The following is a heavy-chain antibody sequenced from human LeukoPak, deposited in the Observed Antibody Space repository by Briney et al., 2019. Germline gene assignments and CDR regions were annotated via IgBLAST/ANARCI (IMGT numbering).Heavy chain of an antibody. V-gene: IGHV1-69*05. J-gene: IGHJ4*02. CDR2: IIPIFGTA. D-gene: IGHD3-22*01. Sequence: SVKVSCKASGGTFSSYAIIWVRQAPGQGLEWMGGIIPIFGTANYAQKFQGRVTITTDESTSTAYMELSSLRSEDTAVYYCARGAMDDSSGYYSTRLDYWGQGTLVTVSS. CDR1: GGTFSSYA. CDR3: ARGAMDDSSGYYSTRLDY.